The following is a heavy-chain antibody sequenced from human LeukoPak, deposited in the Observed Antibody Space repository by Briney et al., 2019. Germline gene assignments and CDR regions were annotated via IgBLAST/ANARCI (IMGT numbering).Heavy chain of an antibody. V-gene: IGHV1-3*01. CDR2: INAGNGNT. J-gene: IGHJ3*02. CDR3: ARAYSGSWRAFDI. CDR1: GYTFTSYV. Sequence: ASVKVSCKASGYTFTSYVMHWVRQAPGQRLEWMGWINAGNGNTKYSQKFQDRVTITRDASASTAYMELSSLRSEDTAVYYCARAYSGSWRAFDIWGQGTMVTVSS. D-gene: IGHD6-13*01.